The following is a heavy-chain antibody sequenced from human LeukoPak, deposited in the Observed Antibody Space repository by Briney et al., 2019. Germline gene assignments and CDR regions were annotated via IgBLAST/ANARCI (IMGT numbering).Heavy chain of an antibody. CDR1: GFTFSDYY. V-gene: IGHV3-11*01. CDR3: ARDPGSGWYHYYYGMDV. CDR2: ISSSGSTI. Sequence: GGSLRLSCAAPGFTFSDYYMSWIRQAPGKGLEWVSYISSSGSTIYYADSVKGRFTISRDNAKNSLYLQMNSLRAEDTAVYYCARDPGSGWYHYYYGMDVWGQGTTVTVPS. J-gene: IGHJ6*02. D-gene: IGHD6-19*01.